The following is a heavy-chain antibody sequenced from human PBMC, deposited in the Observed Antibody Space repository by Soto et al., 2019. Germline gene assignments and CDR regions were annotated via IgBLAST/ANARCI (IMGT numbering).Heavy chain of an antibody. CDR2: IYYSGST. CDR1: GGSISSYY. J-gene: IGHJ6*03. V-gene: IGHV4-59*01. CDR3: ARTYGSGSLVTKKYYYYYYMDV. Sequence: SQTLSLTCTVSGGSISSYYWSWIRQPPGKGLEWIGYIYYSGSTNYNPSLKSRVTISVDTSKNQFSLKLSSVTAADTAVYYCARTYGSGSLVTKKYYYYYYMDVWGKGTTVTVSS. D-gene: IGHD3-10*01.